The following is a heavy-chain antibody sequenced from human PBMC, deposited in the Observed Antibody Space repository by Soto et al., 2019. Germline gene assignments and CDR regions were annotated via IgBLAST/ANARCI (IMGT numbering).Heavy chain of an antibody. CDR1: GFSLTATAVG. Sequence: QITLNESGPTLVTPTQTLTLTCTFSGFSLTATAVGVGWFRQSPGKALEWLAIIYWDDDKHYRPSLESRLTITKNTTKNQVVLTMTNMEPSDTATYYCAHRGAYYSGSYLSWLDPWGQGILVTVSS. V-gene: IGHV2-5*02. CDR2: IYWDDDK. J-gene: IGHJ5*02. D-gene: IGHD3-10*01. CDR3: AHRGAYYSGSYLSWLDP.